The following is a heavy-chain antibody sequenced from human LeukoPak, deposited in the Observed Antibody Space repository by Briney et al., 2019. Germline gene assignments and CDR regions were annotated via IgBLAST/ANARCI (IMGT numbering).Heavy chain of an antibody. Sequence: GGSLRLSCAASWFTFSGSAMHWVRQASGKGLEWVGRIRSKANSYATAYAASVKGRFTLSRDDSKNTAYLQMDSLKTEDTAVYYCTSRGDSSGYSYPFDYWGQGTLVTVSS. CDR1: WFTFSGSA. CDR2: IRSKANSYAT. CDR3: TSRGDSSGYSYPFDY. D-gene: IGHD3-22*01. V-gene: IGHV3-73*01. J-gene: IGHJ4*02.